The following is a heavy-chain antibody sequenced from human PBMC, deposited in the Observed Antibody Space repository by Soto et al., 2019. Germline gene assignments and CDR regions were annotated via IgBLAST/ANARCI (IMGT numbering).Heavy chain of an antibody. V-gene: IGHV4-34*01. J-gene: IGHJ6*03. CDR3: ARVRSHYYGSGSYPRHYYYYYMDV. D-gene: IGHD3-10*01. CDR1: GGSFSGYY. CDR2: INHSGST. Sequence: QVQLQQWGAGLLKHSETLSLTCAVYGGSFSGYYWSWIRQPPGKGLEWIGEINHSGSTNYNPSLKSRVTISVDTSKNQFSLKLSSVTAADTAVYYCARVRSHYYGSGSYPRHYYYYYMDVWGKGTTVTVSS.